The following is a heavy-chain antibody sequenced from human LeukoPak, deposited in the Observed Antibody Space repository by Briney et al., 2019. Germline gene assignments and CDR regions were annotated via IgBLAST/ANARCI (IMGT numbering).Heavy chain of an antibody. CDR2: ISSSSSYI. Sequence: GGSLRLSCAASGFTFSKYGMNWVRQAPGKGLEWVSAISSSSSYIYYADSVKGRFTISRDNAKNSLYLQMNSLRAEDTAVYYCARFGLLSSYYYYYGMDVWGQGTTVTVSS. J-gene: IGHJ6*02. D-gene: IGHD3-10*01. V-gene: IGHV3-21*01. CDR3: ARFGLLSSYYYYYGMDV. CDR1: GFTFSKYG.